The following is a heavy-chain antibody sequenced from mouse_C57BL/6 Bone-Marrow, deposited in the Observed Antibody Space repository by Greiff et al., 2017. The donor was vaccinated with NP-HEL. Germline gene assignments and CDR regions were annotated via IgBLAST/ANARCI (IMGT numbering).Heavy chain of an antibody. Sequence: EVQVVESGGGLVQPGGSLSLSCAASGFTFTDYYMSWVRQPPGKALEWLGFIRNKANGYTTEYSASVKGRFTISRDNSQSILYLQMNALRAEDSATYYCATSNCDPAWFAYWGQGTLVTVSA. J-gene: IGHJ3*01. CDR3: ATSNCDPAWFAY. CDR1: GFTFTDYY. D-gene: IGHD4-1*01. CDR2: IRNKANGYTT. V-gene: IGHV7-3*01.